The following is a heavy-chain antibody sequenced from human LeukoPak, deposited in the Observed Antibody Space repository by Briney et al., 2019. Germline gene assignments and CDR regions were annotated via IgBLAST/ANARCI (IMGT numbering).Heavy chain of an antibody. CDR1: GFTISTYA. D-gene: IGHD5-24*01. CDR3: AKEFIAGDGHVDCDS. J-gene: IGHJ4*02. V-gene: IGHV3-23*01. Sequence: GGSLRLSCAASGFTISTYAMTWVRQAPGKGLEWVSSITSSGATTYYADPVKGRFTISRDISKNTLYLQMNSLTAEDSAVYYCAKEFIAGDGHVDCDSWGQGTLVTVSS. CDR2: ITSSGATT.